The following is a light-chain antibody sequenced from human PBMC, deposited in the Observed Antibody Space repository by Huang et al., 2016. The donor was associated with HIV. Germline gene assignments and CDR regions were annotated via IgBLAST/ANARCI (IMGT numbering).Light chain of an antibody. CDR1: QSVSSS. Sequence: EIVLTQSPATLSLSPGERATRSCRASQSVSSSLAWDQQKPGQAPRLLIYDASNRATGIPARFSGSGSGTDFTLTISSLEPEDFAVYYCQQRINLGTFGGGTKVEIK. J-gene: IGKJ4*01. CDR3: QQRINLGT. CDR2: DAS. V-gene: IGKV3-11*01.